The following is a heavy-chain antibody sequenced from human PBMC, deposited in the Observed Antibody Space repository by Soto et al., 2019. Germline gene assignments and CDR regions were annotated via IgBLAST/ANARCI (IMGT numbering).Heavy chain of an antibody. CDR3: AKDPTTNDFYDPSFDD. J-gene: IGHJ4*02. CDR1: GFIFSKFG. Sequence: PGGSLTLFSGASGFIFSKFGMDWVRQTPDKGLEWVAVISDDGKNKNYAESVKGRFTISRDNSKNTLYLQMNSLRDEDTALYYCAKDPTTNDFYDPSFDDCRQITPVT. CDR2: ISDDGKNK. D-gene: IGHD5-12*01. V-gene: IGHV3-30*18.